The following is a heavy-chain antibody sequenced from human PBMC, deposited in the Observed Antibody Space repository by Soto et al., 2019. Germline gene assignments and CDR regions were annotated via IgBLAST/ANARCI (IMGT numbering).Heavy chain of an antibody. J-gene: IGHJ6*02. CDR3: ARDYYGSGSYGYYYYGMDV. D-gene: IGHD3-10*01. V-gene: IGHV1-69*01. Sequence: QVQLVQSGAEVKKPGSSVKVSCKASGGTFSSYAISWVRQAPGQGLEWMGGIIPIFGTANYAQKFQGRVTITADESTSTAYMELSSLRSEDTAVYYCARDYYGSGSYGYYYYGMDVWGQGTTVTVSS. CDR2: IIPIFGTA. CDR1: GGTFSSYA.